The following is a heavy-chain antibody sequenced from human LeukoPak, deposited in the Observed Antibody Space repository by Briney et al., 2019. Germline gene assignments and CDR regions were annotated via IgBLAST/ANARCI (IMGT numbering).Heavy chain of an antibody. CDR2: ISSSSSYI. CDR1: GFTVSGNY. D-gene: IGHD3-22*01. J-gene: IGHJ4*02. CDR3: ARDLDSSGYYPLGY. Sequence: GGSLRLSCAASGFTVSGNYMSWVRQAPGKGLEWVSSISSSSSYIYYADSVKGRFTISRDNAKNSLYLQMNSLRAEDTAVYYCARDLDSSGYYPLGYWGQGTLVTVSS. V-gene: IGHV3-21*01.